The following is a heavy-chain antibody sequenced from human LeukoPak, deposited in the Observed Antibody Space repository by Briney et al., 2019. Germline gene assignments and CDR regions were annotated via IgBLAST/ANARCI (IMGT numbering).Heavy chain of an antibody. CDR1: GGPFSCYF. V-gene: IGHV4-34*01. CDR3: ASLNQVRGVTVFDY. Sequence: SETLSLTCGVYGGPFSCYFRRWLRQPPGKGLEWIGEIDHSGSTNYNPSLKSRGTISVATSKSQISLKLTSVTAADTAVYYCASLNQVRGVTVFDYWGPGNLVTVSS. J-gene: IGHJ4*02. CDR2: IDHSGST. D-gene: IGHD3-10*01.